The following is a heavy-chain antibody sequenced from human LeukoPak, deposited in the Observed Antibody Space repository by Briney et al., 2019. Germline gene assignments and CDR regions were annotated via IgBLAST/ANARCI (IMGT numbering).Heavy chain of an antibody. D-gene: IGHD2-2*01. CDR2: ISAYKGKT. CDR1: GYTFNSYG. Sequence: ASVKVSCKASGYTFNSYGISWVRQAPGQGLEWMGWISAYKGKTNYAQKFQGRVTMTTDTSTSTAYMELRSLRSDDTAVYYCARDCSSTSCFGDYYYYGMDVWGQGTTVTVSS. J-gene: IGHJ6*02. V-gene: IGHV1-18*01. CDR3: ARDCSSTSCFGDYYYYGMDV.